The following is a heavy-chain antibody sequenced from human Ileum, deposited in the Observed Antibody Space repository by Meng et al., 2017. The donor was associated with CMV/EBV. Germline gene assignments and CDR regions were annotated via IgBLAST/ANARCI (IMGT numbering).Heavy chain of an antibody. D-gene: IGHD3-9*01. CDR1: GASIRSYC. Sequence: QVPRQDAGPGLVTPSETLSLPCSVSGASIRSYCWSWIRQPAGKGLEWIGRFTARGNTNYNPSLKSRVTMSLDTSLNQFSLRLNSVTAADTAVYYCARDVIRDDTGSWFDPWGQGTLVTVSS. V-gene: IGHV4-4*07. CDR2: FTARGNT. J-gene: IGHJ5*02. CDR3: ARDVIRDDTGSWFDP.